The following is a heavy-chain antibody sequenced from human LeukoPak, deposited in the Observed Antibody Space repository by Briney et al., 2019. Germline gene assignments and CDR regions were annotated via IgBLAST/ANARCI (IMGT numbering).Heavy chain of an antibody. V-gene: IGHV3-23*01. CDR2: INNSGATT. D-gene: IGHD3-10*01. J-gene: IGHJ6*03. CDR3: AKIWFGLNVYYYYMDV. CDR1: EFTFSNYA. Sequence: GSLKLSCTASEFTFSNYAMSWVRQAPGKGLEWVSTINNSGATTYYADSVKGRFTISRDNSKNTLYLQMNSLRAEDTAVYYCAKIWFGLNVYYYYMDVWGKGTTVTVSS.